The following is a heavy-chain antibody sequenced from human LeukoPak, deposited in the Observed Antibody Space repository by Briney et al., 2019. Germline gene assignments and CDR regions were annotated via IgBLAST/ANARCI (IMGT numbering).Heavy chain of an antibody. J-gene: IGHJ6*03. CDR3: ARDATTVTTYYYYYMDV. V-gene: IGHV3-48*03. CDR1: GFTFSSYE. CDR2: ISSSGSTI. Sequence: GGSLRLSCAASGFTFSSYEMNWVRQAPGKGLEWVSYISSSGSTIYYADSVKGRFTISRDNAKNSLYLQMNSLRAEDTAVYYCARDATTVTTYYYYYMDVWAKGPRSPSP. D-gene: IGHD4-11*01.